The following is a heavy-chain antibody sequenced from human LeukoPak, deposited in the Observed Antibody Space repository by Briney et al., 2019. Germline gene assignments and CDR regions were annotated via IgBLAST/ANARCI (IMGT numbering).Heavy chain of an antibody. CDR2: IYYSVST. V-gene: IGHV4-39*01. J-gene: IGHJ4*02. D-gene: IGHD3-3*01. Sequence: PSETLSLTCTVSGGSISSSSYYWGWIRQPPGNGLEWIGSIYYSVSTYYNPSLKSRVTISVDTSKNQFSLKLSSVTAADTAVYYCASPSITIFGVVTDSAFDYWGQGTLVTVSS. CDR1: GGSISSSSYY. CDR3: ASPSITIFGVVTDSAFDY.